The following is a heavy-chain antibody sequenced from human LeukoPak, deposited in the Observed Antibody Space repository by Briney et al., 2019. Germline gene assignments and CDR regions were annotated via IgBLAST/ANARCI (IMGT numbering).Heavy chain of an antibody. CDR3: ATLMAHLDY. CDR1: GYTFTDYH. Sequence: ASVKVSCKAFGYTFTDYHMHWVRQAPGQGLEWMGWISPNSGDTNYAQKFQGRVTMTRDTTISTAYMELSRLRSDDTAVFYCATLMAHLDYWGQGTLVTVSS. D-gene: IGHD2-8*01. J-gene: IGHJ4*02. CDR2: ISPNSGDT. V-gene: IGHV1-2*02.